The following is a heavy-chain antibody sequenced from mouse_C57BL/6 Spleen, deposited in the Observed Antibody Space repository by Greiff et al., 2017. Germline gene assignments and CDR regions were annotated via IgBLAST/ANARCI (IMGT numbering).Heavy chain of an antibody. CDR3: ATYYYGSSHYAMDY. CDR2: ISSGSSTI. D-gene: IGHD1-1*01. V-gene: IGHV5-17*01. Sequence: EVQLQQSGGGLVKPGGSLKLSCAASGFTFSDYGMHWVRQAPEKGLEWVAYISSGSSTIYYADTVKGRFTISRDNAKNTLFLQMTSLRSEDTAMYYCATYYYGSSHYAMDYWGQGTSVTVSS. J-gene: IGHJ4*01. CDR1: GFTFSDYG.